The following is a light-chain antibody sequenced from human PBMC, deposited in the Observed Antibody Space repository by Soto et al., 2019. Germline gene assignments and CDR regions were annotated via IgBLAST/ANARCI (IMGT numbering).Light chain of an antibody. V-gene: IGKV3-11*01. Sequence: EIVLTQSPATLSLSPGERATLSCRASENLRTFLAWYQQKPGQAPRLLIYDTSNRATGIPDRFSGSGSGTDFTLTISNLEPEDSAVYYCRQRSIWPLTFGGGTKVEIK. J-gene: IGKJ4*01. CDR2: DTS. CDR1: ENLRTF. CDR3: RQRSIWPLT.